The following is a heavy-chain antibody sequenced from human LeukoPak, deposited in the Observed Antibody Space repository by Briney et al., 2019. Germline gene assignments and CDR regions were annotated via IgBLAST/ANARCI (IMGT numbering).Heavy chain of an antibody. V-gene: IGHV4-59*01. CDR3: ARDGRRLYYDFWSGYYPSAHYYYGMDV. Sequence: PSETLSLTCTVSGGSISSYYWSWIRQPPGKGLEWIGYIYYSGSTNYNPSLKSRVTISVDTSKNQFSLKLSSVTAADTAVYYCARDGRRLYYDFWSGYYPSAHYYYGMDVWGQGTTVTVSS. CDR2: IYYSGST. D-gene: IGHD3-3*01. J-gene: IGHJ6*02. CDR1: GGSISSYY.